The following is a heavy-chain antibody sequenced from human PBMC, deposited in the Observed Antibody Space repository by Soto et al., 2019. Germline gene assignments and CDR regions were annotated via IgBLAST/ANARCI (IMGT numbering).Heavy chain of an antibody. CDR2: IIPIFGTA. CDR1: GGTFSSYA. D-gene: IGHD3-3*01. V-gene: IGHV1-69*06. CDR3: ARDSDFWSGYTYYYYYYGMDV. Sequence: SVKVSCKASGGTFSSYAISWVRQAPGQGLEWMGGIIPIFGTANYAQKFQGRVTITADKSTSTAYMELSSLRSEDTAVYYCARDSDFWSGYTYYYYYYGMDVWGQGTTVTVS. J-gene: IGHJ6*02.